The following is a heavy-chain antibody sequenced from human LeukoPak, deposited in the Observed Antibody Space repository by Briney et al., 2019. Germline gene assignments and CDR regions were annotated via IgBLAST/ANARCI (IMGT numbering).Heavy chain of an antibody. J-gene: IGHJ6*03. CDR2: ISYDGSNK. Sequence: GGSLRLSCAASGFTFSSYGMHWVRQAPGKGLEWVAVISYDGSNKYYADSVKGRFTISRDNAKNSLYLQMNSLRAEDTAVYYCARENLDGYYDFWSGYYYYYYMDVWGKGTTVTVSS. D-gene: IGHD3-3*01. CDR3: ARENLDGYYDFWSGYYYYYYMDV. V-gene: IGHV3-30*03. CDR1: GFTFSSYG.